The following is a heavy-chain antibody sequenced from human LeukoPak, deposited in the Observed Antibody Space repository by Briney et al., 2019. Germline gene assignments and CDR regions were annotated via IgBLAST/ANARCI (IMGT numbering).Heavy chain of an antibody. J-gene: IGHJ5*02. CDR1: GGSFSGYY. Sequence: PSETLSLTCAVYGGSFSGYYWSWIRQPPGKGLEWIGEINHSGSTNYNPSLKSRATISVDTSKNQFSLKLSSVTAADTAVYYCATSTDIVVVPAARGYNWFDPWGQGTLVTVSS. D-gene: IGHD2-2*01. CDR2: INHSGST. CDR3: ATSTDIVVVPAARGYNWFDP. V-gene: IGHV4-34*01.